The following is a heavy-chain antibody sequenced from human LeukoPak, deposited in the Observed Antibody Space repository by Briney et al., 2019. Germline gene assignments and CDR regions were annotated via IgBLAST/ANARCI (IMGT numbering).Heavy chain of an antibody. Sequence: PSETLSVTCTVSGGSISSYYWSWIRQPPGKGLEWIGYIYYSGSTNYNPSLKSRVTISVDTSKNQFSLKLSSVTAADTAMYYCAREVGASFDYWGQGTLVTVSS. CDR3: AREVGASFDY. CDR2: IYYSGST. D-gene: IGHD1-26*01. V-gene: IGHV4-59*01. CDR1: GGSISSYY. J-gene: IGHJ4*02.